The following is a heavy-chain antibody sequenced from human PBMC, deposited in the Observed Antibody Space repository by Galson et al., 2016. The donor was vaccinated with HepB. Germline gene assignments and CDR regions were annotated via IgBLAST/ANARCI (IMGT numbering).Heavy chain of an antibody. CDR3: SRELMGSKEYYYYGMDV. CDR2: LSSTSSTI. V-gene: IGHV3-48*02. Sequence: SLRLSCAASGFSFSSYNMNWVRQAPGKGLEGVSFLSSTSSTIYYADSVTGRFTISRDNAKNSLSLQMNSLRDEDTAVYYCSRELMGSKEYYYYGMDVWGKGTTVTVSS. CDR1: GFSFSSYN. D-gene: IGHD1-26*01. J-gene: IGHJ6*04.